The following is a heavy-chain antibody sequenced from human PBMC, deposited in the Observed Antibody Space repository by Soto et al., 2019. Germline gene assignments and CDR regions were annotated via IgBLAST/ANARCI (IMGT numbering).Heavy chain of an antibody. D-gene: IGHD3-3*01. CDR2: IYYSGST. CDR3: ARSSTRITIFGVVTKKAYFDY. V-gene: IGHV4-39*01. J-gene: IGHJ4*02. CDR1: GGSISSSSYY. Sequence: SETLSLTCTVSGGSISSSSYYWGWIRQPPGKGLEWIGSIYYSGSTYYNPSLKSRVTISVDTSKNQFSLKLSSVTAADTAVYYCARSSTRITIFGVVTKKAYFDYWGQGTLVTVSS.